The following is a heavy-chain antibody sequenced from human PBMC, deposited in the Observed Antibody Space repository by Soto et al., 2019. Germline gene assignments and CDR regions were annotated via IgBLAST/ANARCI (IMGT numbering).Heavy chain of an antibody. CDR2: IYYTGST. CDR1: GGSISSSSYY. V-gene: IGHV4-39*07. CDR3: AGMSFTVFGEVIDNFYFYGMDV. D-gene: IGHD3-3*01. J-gene: IGHJ6*02. Sequence: SETLSLTCTVSGGSISSSSYYWGWIRQPPGKGLEWIGSIYYTGSTNYNPSLKSRVTISLDTSKNQFFLNLSSVTAADTAVYYCAGMSFTVFGEVIDNFYFYGMDVWGQGTTVTVSS.